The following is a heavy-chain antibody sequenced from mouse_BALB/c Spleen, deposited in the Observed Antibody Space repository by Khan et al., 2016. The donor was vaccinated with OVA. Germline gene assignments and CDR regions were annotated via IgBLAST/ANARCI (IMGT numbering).Heavy chain of an antibody. CDR1: GYTFTSYW. D-gene: IGHD1-1*01. Sequence: QVQLKQSGAELVKPGASVKMSCKASGYTFTSYWINWVKLRPGQGLEWIGDIYPGSHITNYNEKFKSKATLTLDTSSSTANMQLSSLTSEDSAVYYCSRSPYSDWYFDVWGAGTTVTVSS. J-gene: IGHJ1*01. V-gene: IGHV1-55*01. CDR3: SRSPYSDWYFDV. CDR2: IYPGSHIT.